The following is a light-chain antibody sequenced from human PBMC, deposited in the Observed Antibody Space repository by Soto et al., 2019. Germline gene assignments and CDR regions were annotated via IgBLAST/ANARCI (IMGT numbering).Light chain of an antibody. J-gene: IGLJ3*02. CDR2: DVT. Sequence: QSALTQPRSVSGSPGQSVTISCTGTSSDVGGYNYVSWYQQHSDKAPKLMIYDVTKRPSGVPDRFSGSKSGNTASLTISGLQAEDEADYYCCSYAGSFTWMFGGGTKLTVL. CDR3: CSYAGSFTWM. V-gene: IGLV2-11*01. CDR1: SSDVGGYNY.